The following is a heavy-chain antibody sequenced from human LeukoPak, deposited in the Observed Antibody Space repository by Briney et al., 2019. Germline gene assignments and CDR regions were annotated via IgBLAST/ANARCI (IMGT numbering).Heavy chain of an antibody. J-gene: IGHJ4*02. CDR2: ISWNSGYI. D-gene: IGHD6-19*01. V-gene: IGHV3-9*01. CDR3: AKVRGTYSSGYFFDY. CDR1: GFTFDNYA. Sequence: GGSLRLSRAASGFTFDNYAMHWVRQAPGKGLEWLSIISWNSGYIGYADSVKGRFTISRDNAKKSLDLQMNSLRAEDTAFYYCAKVRGTYSSGYFFDYWGQGTLVTVSS.